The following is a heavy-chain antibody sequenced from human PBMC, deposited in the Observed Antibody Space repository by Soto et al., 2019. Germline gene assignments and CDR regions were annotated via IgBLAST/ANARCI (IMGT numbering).Heavy chain of an antibody. CDR2: INPNSGGT. V-gene: IGHV1-2*02. CDR3: AREQATAKPEGVDF. CDR1: GYTFSDYY. D-gene: IGHD1-1*01. J-gene: IGHJ4*02. Sequence: ASVKVSCKASGYTFSDYYIHWVRQAPGQGLEWMGWINPNSGGTKYAPKFQGGVTMTRDTSITTAYMELSRLRSGDTAVYYCAREQATAKPEGVDFWGQGTLGTVSS.